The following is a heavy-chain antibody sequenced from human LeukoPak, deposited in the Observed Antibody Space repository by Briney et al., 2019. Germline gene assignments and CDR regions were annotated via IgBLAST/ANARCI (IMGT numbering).Heavy chain of an antibody. V-gene: IGHV3-23*01. CDR3: AKGLYGSGSYNYYFDY. Sequence: GGPLGLPGAASGFPFRGYAMSGARRPPGKGLEGAPVFSGSGGSTYYADSVKGRFTISRDNSKNTLYLQMNSLRAEDTAVYYCAKGLYGSGSYNYYFDYWGQGTLVTVSS. D-gene: IGHD3-10*01. CDR2: FSGSGGST. J-gene: IGHJ4*02. CDR1: GFPFRGYA.